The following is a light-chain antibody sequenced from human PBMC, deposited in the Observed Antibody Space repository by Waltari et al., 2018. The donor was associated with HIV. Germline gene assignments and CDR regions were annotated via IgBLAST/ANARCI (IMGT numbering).Light chain of an antibody. Sequence: QSALTQPASVSGSLGQSITISCTGASTTVGSSSLFSWYQNRPGQAPTLIIYDDSKRPLGISSRFSGSKSGNTASLTITGLQSEDEADYYCCSYGGDDTLVFGGGTKVTAL. J-gene: IGLJ3*02. V-gene: IGLV2-23*01. CDR3: CSYGGDDTLV. CDR2: DDS. CDR1: STTVGSSSL.